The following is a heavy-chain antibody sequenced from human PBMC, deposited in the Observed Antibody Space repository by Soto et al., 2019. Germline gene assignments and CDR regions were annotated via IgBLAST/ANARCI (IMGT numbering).Heavy chain of an antibody. V-gene: IGHV1-46*01. CDR2: INPSGGST. Sequence: ASVKVSCKASGYTFTSYHMHCVRQAPGQGLEWMGIINPSGGSTSYAQKFQGRVTMTRDTSTSTVYMQLSSLRSEDTAVYYCARDLYYDSSGYFRYFDYWGPGTLVTVSS. D-gene: IGHD3-22*01. J-gene: IGHJ4*02. CDR1: GYTFTSYH. CDR3: ARDLYYDSSGYFRYFDY.